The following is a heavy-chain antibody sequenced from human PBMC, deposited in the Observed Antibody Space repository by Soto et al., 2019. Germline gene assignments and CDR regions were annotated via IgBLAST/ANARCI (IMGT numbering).Heavy chain of an antibody. V-gene: IGHV5-10-1*01. CDR1: GYSFTSYW. CDR2: IDPSDSYT. J-gene: IGHJ4*02. D-gene: IGHD6-25*01. CDR3: ARRAGTLPFDY. Sequence: GESLKISCKGSGYSFTSYWISWVRQMPGKGLEWMGRIDPSDSYTNYSPSFQGHVTISADKSIRTAYVQWSSLKASDTAMYYCARRAGTLPFDYWGQGTLVTVSS.